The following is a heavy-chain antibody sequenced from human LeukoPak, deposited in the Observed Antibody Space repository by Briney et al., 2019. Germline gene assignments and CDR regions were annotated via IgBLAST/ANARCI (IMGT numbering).Heavy chain of an antibody. CDR2: ISYDGSNK. V-gene: IGHV3-30*03. Sequence: GGSLRLSCAASGFTFSSYGMHWVRQAPGKGLEWVAVISYDGSNKYYADSVKGRFTISRDNSKNTLYLQMNSLRAEDTAVYYCATLYNWNGNFDYWGQGTLVTVSS. D-gene: IGHD1-20*01. CDR3: ATLYNWNGNFDY. J-gene: IGHJ4*02. CDR1: GFTFSSYG.